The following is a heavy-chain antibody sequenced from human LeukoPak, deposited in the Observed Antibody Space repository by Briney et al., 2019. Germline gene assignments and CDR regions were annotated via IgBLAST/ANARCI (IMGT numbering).Heavy chain of an antibody. CDR1: GGSISSYY. Sequence: PSETLSLTCTVSGGSISSYYWSWIRQPAGKGLEWIGSIYYSGSTYYNPSLKSRVTISVDTSKNQFSLKLSSVTAADTAVYYCARYVDIVATVDYWGQGTLVTVSS. J-gene: IGHJ4*02. CDR2: IYYSGST. D-gene: IGHD5-12*01. V-gene: IGHV4-4*07. CDR3: ARYVDIVATVDY.